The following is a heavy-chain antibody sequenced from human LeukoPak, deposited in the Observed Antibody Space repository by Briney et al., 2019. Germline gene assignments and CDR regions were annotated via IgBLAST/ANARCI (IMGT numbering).Heavy chain of an antibody. Sequence: PGGSLRLSCAASGFIFSNYAMNWVRQAPGKGLEWVSSISSSSSYIYYADSVKGRFTISRDNAKNSLYLQMNSLRAEDTAVYYCARDKELHYWGQGTLVTVSS. D-gene: IGHD1-26*01. CDR1: GFIFSNYA. J-gene: IGHJ4*02. CDR2: ISSSSSYI. V-gene: IGHV3-21*01. CDR3: ARDKELHY.